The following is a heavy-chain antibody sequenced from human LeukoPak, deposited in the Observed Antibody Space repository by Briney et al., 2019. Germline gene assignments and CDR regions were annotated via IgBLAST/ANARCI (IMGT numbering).Heavy chain of an antibody. D-gene: IGHD4-17*01. J-gene: IGHJ4*02. CDR3: ATGDYAPGY. CDR2: IWYDGSNK. CDR1: GFTFSSYG. V-gene: IGHV3-33*01. Sequence: GGSLRLSCAASGFTFSSYGMHWVRQAPGKGLEWAAVIWYDGSNKYYADSVKGRFTISRDNSKNTLYLQMNSLRAEDTAVYYCATGDYAPGYWGQGTLVTVSS.